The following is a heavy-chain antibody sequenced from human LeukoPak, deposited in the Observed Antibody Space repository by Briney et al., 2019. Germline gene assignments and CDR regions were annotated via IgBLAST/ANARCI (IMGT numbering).Heavy chain of an antibody. CDR2: TYYRSKWYN. CDR3: TRELPWGPADY. V-gene: IGHV6-1*01. Sequence: SQTLSLTCAISRDSVSSNSAVWGWIRQSPSRGLEWLRRTYYRSKWYNDYAVSLKSRITINPDTSKNQVSLQLNSVTPEDTAVYYCTRELPWGPADYWGQGTLVTVSS. CDR1: RDSVSSNSAV. J-gene: IGHJ4*02. D-gene: IGHD7-27*01.